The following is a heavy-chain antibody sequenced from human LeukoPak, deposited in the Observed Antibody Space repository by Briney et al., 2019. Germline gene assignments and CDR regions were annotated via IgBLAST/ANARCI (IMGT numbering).Heavy chain of an antibody. CDR1: GFTFSSYS. D-gene: IGHD6-13*01. CDR3: ARDLPEAADLEPDY. Sequence: GGSLRLSCAASGFTFSSYSMNWVRQAPGKGLEWVSSISSSSSYIYYADSVKGRFTISRDNAKNSLYLQMNSLRAEDTAVYYCARDLPEAADLEPDYWGQGTLVTVSS. J-gene: IGHJ4*02. V-gene: IGHV3-21*01. CDR2: ISSSSSYI.